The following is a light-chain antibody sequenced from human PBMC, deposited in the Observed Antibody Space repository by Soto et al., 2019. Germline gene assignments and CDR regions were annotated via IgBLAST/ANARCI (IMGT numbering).Light chain of an antibody. V-gene: IGKV3-20*01. CDR3: QHYGSSAYT. Sequence: EFVLTQSPGTLSLSPGERATLSCRASQSVRSNYLAWYQQKPGQSPRLLIYGASNRATGIPDRFSGSGSGTDFTLTLSRLEAEDFAVFYCQHYGSSAYTFGQGTTLEIK. CDR1: QSVRSNY. J-gene: IGKJ2*01. CDR2: GAS.